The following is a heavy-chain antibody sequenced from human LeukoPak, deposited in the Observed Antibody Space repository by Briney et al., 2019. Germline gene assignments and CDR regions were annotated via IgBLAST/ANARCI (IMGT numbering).Heavy chain of an antibody. V-gene: IGHV4-39*01. CDR2: IYYRGST. Sequence: SETLSLTCTVSGGSISSSPYYWGWLRQPPGKGLEWIGTIYYRGSTYSNPSLNSRATISLDTSKNQFSLRLRSVTAADTALYYCARHYLSDGILSTFDPWGQGTLVTVSS. CDR3: ARHYLSDGILSTFDP. CDR1: GGSISSSPYY. D-gene: IGHD2-2*01. J-gene: IGHJ5*02.